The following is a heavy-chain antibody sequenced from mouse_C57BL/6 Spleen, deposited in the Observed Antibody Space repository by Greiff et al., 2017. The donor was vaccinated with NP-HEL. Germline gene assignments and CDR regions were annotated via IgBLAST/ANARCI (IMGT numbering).Heavy chain of an antibody. CDR3: ARDWILDDYGDY. V-gene: IGHV1-22*01. CDR1: GYTFTDYN. Sequence: EVQLHQSGPELVKPGASVKMSCKASGYTFTDYNMHWVKQSHGKSLEWIGYINPNNGGTSYNQKFKGKATLTVNKSSSTAYMELRSLTSEDSAVYYCARDWILDDYGDYWGQGTTLTVSS. J-gene: IGHJ2*01. D-gene: IGHD2-4*01. CDR2: INPNNGGT.